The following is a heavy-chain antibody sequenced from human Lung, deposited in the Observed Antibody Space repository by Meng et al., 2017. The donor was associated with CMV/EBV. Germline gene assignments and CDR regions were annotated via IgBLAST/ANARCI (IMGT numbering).Heavy chain of an antibody. CDR3: AKSSDNGWSS. V-gene: IGHV1-2*06. J-gene: IGHJ4*01. Sequence: VQLVQSGAEVKRRGASAKISCQASGYSFSGFYLNWARQAPGHGLEWLGRVNPISDDTHLAQKFEGRITVTRGATINTAFMELTRLRPDDTAVYYCAKSSDNGWSSWGPGTLVTVSS. D-gene: IGHD6-19*01. CDR2: VNPISDDT. CDR1: GYSFSGFY.